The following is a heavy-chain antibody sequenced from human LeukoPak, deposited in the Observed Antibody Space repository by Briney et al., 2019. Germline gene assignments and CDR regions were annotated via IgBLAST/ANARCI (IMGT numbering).Heavy chain of an antibody. CDR1: GFSFSSYW. CDR2: IKQDGSEK. V-gene: IGHV3-7*03. J-gene: IGHJ4*02. D-gene: IGHD5-18*01. CDR3: ASGGYSFFY. Sequence: GSLRLSCAASGFSFSSYWMNWVRKAQGKGLEWVANIKQDGSEKYYVDSVKGRFTISRDNAKNSLYLQMNSLRAEDTAVYYCASGGYSFFYWGQGTLVTVSS.